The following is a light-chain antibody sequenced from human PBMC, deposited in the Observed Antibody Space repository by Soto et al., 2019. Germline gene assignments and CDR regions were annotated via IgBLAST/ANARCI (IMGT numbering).Light chain of an antibody. CDR3: QQYDNLPWT. V-gene: IGKV1-33*01. Sequence: DIQMTQSPSSLSASVGDRVTITCQASQDISNYLNWYQHKAGKAPEVLIYDASNLETGVPSRFSGSGSGTDFTFTISSLQPEDIATYYCQQYDNLPWTFGQGTKLEIK. J-gene: IGKJ2*01. CDR2: DAS. CDR1: QDISNY.